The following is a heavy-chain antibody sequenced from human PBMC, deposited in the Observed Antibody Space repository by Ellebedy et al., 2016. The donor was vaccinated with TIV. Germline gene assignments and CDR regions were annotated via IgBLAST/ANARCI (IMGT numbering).Heavy chain of an antibody. D-gene: IGHD2-15*01. J-gene: IGHJ3*02. CDR3: ARASLVVAAPHDAFDI. CDR2: IYYSGST. V-gene: IGHV4-59*08. Sequence: AGGSLRLSCTVSGGSIRSYYWSWIRQPPGKGLEWIGYIYYSGSTNYNPSLKSRVTISVDTSKNQFSLRLSSVTAADAALYFCARASLVVAAPHDAFDIWGQGTMVTVSS. CDR1: GGSIRSYY.